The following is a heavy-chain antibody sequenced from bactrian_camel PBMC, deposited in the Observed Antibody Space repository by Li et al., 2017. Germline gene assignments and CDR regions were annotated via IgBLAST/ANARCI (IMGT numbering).Heavy chain of an antibody. Sequence: VQLVESGGALVQPGGSLRLSCAASGFIFNDNRMHWVRQAPGKGLEWVSRINSGGGSTYYADSVRGRFTISRDNAKNTLYLQLNGLKTEDTAMYYCAKSYDNTFEYGSWGQGTQVTVS. V-gene: IGHV3S1*01. CDR2: INSGGGST. J-gene: IGHJ4*01. D-gene: IGHD2*01. CDR3: AKSYDNTFEYGS. CDR1: GFIFNDNR.